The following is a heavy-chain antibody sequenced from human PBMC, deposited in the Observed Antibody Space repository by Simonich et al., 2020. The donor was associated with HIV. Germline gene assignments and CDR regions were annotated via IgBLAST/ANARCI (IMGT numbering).Heavy chain of an antibody. CDR2: ISGSGGST. CDR3: AKDGYYYDSSGYSDY. V-gene: IGHV3-23*01. Sequence: EVQLLESGGGLVKPGGSLRFSCAAPGLNFSSYAMSWGRQAPGKGLEWVSAISGSGGSTYYADSVKGRFTISRDNSKNTLYLQMNSLRAEDTAVYYCAKDGYYYDSSGYSDYWGQGTLVTVSS. CDR1: GLNFSSYA. J-gene: IGHJ4*02. D-gene: IGHD3-22*01.